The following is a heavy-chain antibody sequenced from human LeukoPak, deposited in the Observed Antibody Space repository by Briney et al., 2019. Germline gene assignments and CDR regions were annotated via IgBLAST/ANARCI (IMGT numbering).Heavy chain of an antibody. CDR2: INHSGST. CDR3: ARVPWIQLWLLGSSWFDP. V-gene: IGHV4-34*01. CDR1: GGSFSGYY. D-gene: IGHD5-18*01. J-gene: IGHJ5*02. Sequence: PSETLSLTCAVYGGSFSGYYWSWIRQPPGKGLEWIGEINHSGSTNYNPSLKSRVTISVDTSKNQFSLKLSSVTAADTAVYYCARVPWIQLWLLGSSWFDPWGQGTLVTVSS.